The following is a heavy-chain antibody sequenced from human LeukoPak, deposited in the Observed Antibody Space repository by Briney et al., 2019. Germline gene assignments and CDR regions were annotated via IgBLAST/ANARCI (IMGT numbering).Heavy chain of an antibody. V-gene: IGHV4-59*12. CDR3: ARGRRYYYDSSGPRINAFDI. Sequence: SETLSLTCTVSGGSISSYYWSWIRQPPGKGLEWIGYIYYSGSTNYNPSLKSRVTISVDTSKNQFSLKLSSVTAADTAVYYCARGRRYYYDSSGPRINAFDIWGQGTMVTVSS. D-gene: IGHD3-22*01. CDR2: IYYSGST. CDR1: GGSISSYY. J-gene: IGHJ3*02.